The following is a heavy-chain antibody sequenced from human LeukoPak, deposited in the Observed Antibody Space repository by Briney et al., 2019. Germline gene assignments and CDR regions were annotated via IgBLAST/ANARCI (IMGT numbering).Heavy chain of an antibody. D-gene: IGHD5-18*01. CDR3: AKWVDTAMAH. Sequence: GGSLRLSCSASGFTFKTYAMGWVRQAPGKGLEWVSAISGSGGSTYYADSVKGRFTISRDNSKNTLYLQMNSLRAEDTAVYYCAKWVDTAMAHWGQGTLVTVSS. CDR2: ISGSGGST. J-gene: IGHJ4*02. CDR1: GFTFKTYA. V-gene: IGHV3-23*01.